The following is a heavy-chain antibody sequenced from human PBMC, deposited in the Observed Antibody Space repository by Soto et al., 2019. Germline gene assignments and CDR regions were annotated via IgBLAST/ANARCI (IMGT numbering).Heavy chain of an antibody. CDR1: GYAFTTYG. Sequence: QVHLVQSGAEVKKPGASVKVSCQASGYAFTTYGITWVRQAPGQGLEWMGWISAHNGNTNYAQKLQGRVTVTRDTSTSTAYMELRSLRSDNTAVYYCSRGRYVAYWGQGALVTVSS. CDR3: SRGRYVAY. CDR2: ISAHNGNT. V-gene: IGHV1-18*01. J-gene: IGHJ4*02. D-gene: IGHD1-1*01.